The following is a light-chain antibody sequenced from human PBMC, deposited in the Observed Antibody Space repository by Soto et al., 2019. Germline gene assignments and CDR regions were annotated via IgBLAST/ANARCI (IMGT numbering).Light chain of an antibody. V-gene: IGKV1-5*01. J-gene: IGKJ1*01. CDR3: QHYNSDPWT. Sequence: DIRMTQSPSTLSASVGDRVTITCRASQSISYWLAWYQQIPGKAPKVLIYGASSLGSGVPSRFSGSGSGTDFTLTISSLQPDDFATYFCQHYNSDPWTFGQGTKVEVK. CDR1: QSISYW. CDR2: GAS.